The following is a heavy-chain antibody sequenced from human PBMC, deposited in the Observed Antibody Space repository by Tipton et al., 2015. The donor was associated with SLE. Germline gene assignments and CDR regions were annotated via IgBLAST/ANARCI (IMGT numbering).Heavy chain of an antibody. CDR2: INSDGSST. CDR3: AGELRYFDWLSPSYGMDV. CDR1: GFTFSSYW. Sequence: SGFTFSSYWMHWVRQAPGKGLVWVSRINSDGSSTNYADSVKGRFTISRDNAKNTLYLQMNSLRAEDTAVYYCAGELRYFDWLSPSYGMDVWGQGTTVTVSS. V-gene: IGHV3-74*01. J-gene: IGHJ6*02. D-gene: IGHD3-9*01.